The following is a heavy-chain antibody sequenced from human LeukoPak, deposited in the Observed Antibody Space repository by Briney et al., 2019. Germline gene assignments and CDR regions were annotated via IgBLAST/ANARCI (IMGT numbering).Heavy chain of an antibody. Sequence: GGSLRLSCAASGFTFSSYWMSWVRQAPGKGLEWVANIKQDGSEKYYVDSVKGRFTISRDNAKNSLYLQMNSLRAEDTAVYYCTSHTGTGDAFRPFHIWGQGTMVTVSS. CDR2: IKQDGSEK. V-gene: IGHV3-7*01. CDR3: TSHTGTGDAFRPFHI. D-gene: IGHD2-21*02. CDR1: GFTFSSYW. J-gene: IGHJ3*02.